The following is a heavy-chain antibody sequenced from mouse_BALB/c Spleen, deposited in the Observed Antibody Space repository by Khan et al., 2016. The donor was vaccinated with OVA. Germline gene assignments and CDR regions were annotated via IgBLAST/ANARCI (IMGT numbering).Heavy chain of an antibody. D-gene: IGHD2-14*01. V-gene: IGHV9-3-1*01. CDR3: ARVGYNGTMDY. CDR1: GYTFTNYG. CDR2: INTYTGEP. J-gene: IGHJ4*01. Sequence: QVQLQQSGPELKKPGETVKFSCKASGYTFTNYGMNWVKQAPGKGLKWMGWINTYTGEPTYADDFKGRFAFSLETSASTAYLQINNLKNEDTATYVCARVGYNGTMDYWGQGTSVTVSS.